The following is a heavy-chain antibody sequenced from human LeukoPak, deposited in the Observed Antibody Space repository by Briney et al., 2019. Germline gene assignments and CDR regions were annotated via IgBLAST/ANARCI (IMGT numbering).Heavy chain of an antibody. CDR2: IIPIFGTA. V-gene: IGHV1-69*05. Sequence: GASVKVSCKASGGTFSSYAISWVRQAPGQGLEWMGRIIPIFGTANYAQKFQGRVTITTDESTSTAYMELSSLRSEDTAVYYCARDVLRYFDWLFGDYWGQGTLVTVSS. CDR1: GGTFSSYA. D-gene: IGHD3-9*01. J-gene: IGHJ4*02. CDR3: ARDVLRYFDWLFGDY.